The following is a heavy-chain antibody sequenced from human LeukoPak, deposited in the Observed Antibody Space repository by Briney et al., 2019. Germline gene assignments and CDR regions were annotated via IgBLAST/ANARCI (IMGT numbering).Heavy chain of an antibody. J-gene: IGHJ6*03. Sequence: PGGSLRLSCAASGFTFSSYAMSWVRQAPGKGLEWVSAISGSGGSTYYADSVKGRFTISRDNSKNTLYLQMNSLRAEDTAVYYCAKDFPILSTTQYYYYYMDVWGKGTTVTVSS. CDR2: ISGSGGST. V-gene: IGHV3-23*01. D-gene: IGHD1-14*01. CDR3: AKDFPILSTTQYYYYYMDV. CDR1: GFTFSSYA.